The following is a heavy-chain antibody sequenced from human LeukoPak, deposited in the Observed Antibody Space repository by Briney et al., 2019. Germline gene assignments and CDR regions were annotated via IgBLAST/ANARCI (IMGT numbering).Heavy chain of an antibody. J-gene: IGHJ4*02. CDR3: AGVRGYYDSSGYDY. V-gene: IGHV4-59*01. Sequence: SETLSLTCTVSGASISSYYWSWIRQPPGKGLEWIGYIYYSGSTNYNPALKSRVTISEDTSKNQISLKLSSVTAADTAVYYCAGVRGYYDSSGYDYWGQGTLVTVSS. CDR1: GASISSYY. CDR2: IYYSGST. D-gene: IGHD3-22*01.